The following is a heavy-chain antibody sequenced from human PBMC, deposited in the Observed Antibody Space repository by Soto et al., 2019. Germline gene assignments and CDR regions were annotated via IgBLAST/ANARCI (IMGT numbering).Heavy chain of an antibody. D-gene: IGHD2-15*01. CDR1: SVSISSGDYY. CDR2: IDYSGST. V-gene: IGHV4-30-4*02. CDR3: ARVFVGNPVWFDP. Sequence: SDTLSLTCILSSVSISSGDYYCSWIRQPPGKGLEWIGYIDYSGSTYYNPSLKSRVTISVDTSKNQFSLKVSSVTAADTAVYYCARVFVGNPVWFDPWGQGTLVTVS. J-gene: IGHJ5*02.